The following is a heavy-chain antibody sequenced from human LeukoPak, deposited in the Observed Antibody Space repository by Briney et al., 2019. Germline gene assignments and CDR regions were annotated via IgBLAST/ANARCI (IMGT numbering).Heavy chain of an antibody. Sequence: SETLSLTCTVSGGSISSYYWSWIRQPPGKGLEWIGYIYYSGSTNYNPSLKSRVTISVDTSKNQFSLKLSSVTAADTAVYYCARHDSAGMALFDYWGQGTLVTVSS. CDR1: GGSISSYY. CDR2: IYYSGST. J-gene: IGHJ4*02. D-gene: IGHD5-24*01. V-gene: IGHV4-59*08. CDR3: ARHDSAGMALFDY.